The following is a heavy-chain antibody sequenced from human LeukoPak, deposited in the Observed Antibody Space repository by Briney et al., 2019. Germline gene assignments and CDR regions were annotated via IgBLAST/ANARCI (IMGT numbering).Heavy chain of an antibody. V-gene: IGHV1-69*01. D-gene: IGHD3-9*01. CDR2: IIPIFGTA. Sequence: SVKVSCKASGGTFSSYAISWVRQAPGQGLEWMGGIIPIFGTANYAQKFQGRVTITADESTSTAYMELSSLRSEDTAVYYCARRGLGGGDPYYDILTLDYWGQGTLVTVSS. J-gene: IGHJ4*02. CDR3: ARRGLGGGDPYYDILTLDY. CDR1: GGTFSSYA.